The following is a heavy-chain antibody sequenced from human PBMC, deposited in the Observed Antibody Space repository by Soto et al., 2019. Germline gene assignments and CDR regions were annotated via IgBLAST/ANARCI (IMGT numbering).Heavy chain of an antibody. CDR2: IYYSGNT. V-gene: IGHV4-39*01. J-gene: IGHJ4*02. Sequence: PSETLSLTCTVSGGSLGSSSYYCGWIRQSPGKGLEWIGNIYYSGNTFYNPSLKSRVTISVDTSKNQLYLHLSAVTAADTAIFYCASIAAPGTTHFDFWGQGTLVTVSS. CDR3: ASIAAPGTTHFDF. CDR1: GGSLGSSSYY. D-gene: IGHD6-13*01.